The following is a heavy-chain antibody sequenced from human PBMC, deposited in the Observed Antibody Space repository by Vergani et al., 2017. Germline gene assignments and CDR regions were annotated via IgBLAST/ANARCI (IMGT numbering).Heavy chain of an antibody. V-gene: IGHV4-38-2*01. CDR2: IYHSGST. CDR3: AGAPMTTTIYGWIDP. CDR1: GYSISSGYY. J-gene: IGHJ5*01. D-gene: IGHD5-24*01. Sequence: QVQLQESGPGLVKPSETLSLTCAVSGYSISSGYYWGWIRQPPGKGLEWIGSIYHSGSTYYNPSLKSRVTISVDTSKNQFSLKLSSVTAADTAVYYCAGAPMTTTIYGWIDPWGQGTLVTVSS.